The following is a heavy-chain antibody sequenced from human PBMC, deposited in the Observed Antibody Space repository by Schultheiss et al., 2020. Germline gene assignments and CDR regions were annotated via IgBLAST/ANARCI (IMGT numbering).Heavy chain of an antibody. CDR2: IYYSGST. CDR3: ARLGIGPWHYWYFDL. Sequence: SQTLSLTCAVSGVSIRNSHWWSWVRQPPGKGLEWIGSIYYSGSTYYNPSLKSRVTISVDTSKNQFSLKLSSVTAADTAVYYCARLGIGPWHYWYFDLWGRGTLVTVSS. J-gene: IGHJ2*01. CDR1: GVSIRNSHW. V-gene: IGHV4-4*02. D-gene: IGHD7-27*01.